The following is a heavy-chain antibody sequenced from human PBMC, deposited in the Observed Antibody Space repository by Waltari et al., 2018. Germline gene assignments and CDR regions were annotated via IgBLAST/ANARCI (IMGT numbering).Heavy chain of an antibody. V-gene: IGHV1-8*01. CDR3: ARVDSSSWYPFDY. J-gene: IGHJ4*02. CDR2: MNPNSGNT. D-gene: IGHD6-13*01. Sequence: QVQLVQSGAEVKKPGASVKVSCKASGYTFTSYDLNWVRQATGQGLEWMGWMNPNSGNTGDAQKCQGRVTMTRNTSISTAYMELSSLRSEDTAVYYWARVDSSSWYPFDYWGQGTLVTVSS. CDR1: GYTFTSYD.